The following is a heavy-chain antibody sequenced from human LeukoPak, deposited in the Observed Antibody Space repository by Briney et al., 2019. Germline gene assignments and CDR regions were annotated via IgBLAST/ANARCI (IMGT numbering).Heavy chain of an antibody. CDR3: ARGRDIAARPNYYYMDV. J-gene: IGHJ6*03. V-gene: IGHV4-4*02. CDR1: GDSIDTSFW. D-gene: IGHD6-6*01. CDR2: IHHSGPA. Sequence: SETLSLTCGVSGDSIDTSFWWNWVRQTPEKGLEWIGEIHHSGPANYNPSLKSRVTISVDKSKNQFSLKMTSVTAADTAVFYCARGRDIAARPNYYYMDVWGKGITVTVSS.